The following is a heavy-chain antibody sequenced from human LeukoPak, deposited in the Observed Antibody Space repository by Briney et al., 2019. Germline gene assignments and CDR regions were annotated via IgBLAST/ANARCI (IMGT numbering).Heavy chain of an antibody. CDR1: GGSISSGSYY. CDR2: IYTSGST. Sequence: SETLSLTCTVSGGSISSGSYYWSWIRQPAGKGLEWIGRIYTSGSTNYNPSLKSRVTISVDTSKNQFSLKLSSVTAADTAVYYCARDYYYYMDVWGKGTTVTVSS. V-gene: IGHV4-61*02. CDR3: ARDYYYYMDV. J-gene: IGHJ6*03.